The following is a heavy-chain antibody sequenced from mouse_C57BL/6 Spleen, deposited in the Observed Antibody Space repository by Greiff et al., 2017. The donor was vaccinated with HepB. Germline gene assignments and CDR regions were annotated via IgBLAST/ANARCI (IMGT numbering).Heavy chain of an antibody. D-gene: IGHD1-1*02. CDR3: ARGGGFSWFAY. CDR1: GYTFTSYW. CDR2: IDPSDSYT. V-gene: IGHV1-50*01. J-gene: IGHJ3*01. Sequence: VQLQQPGAELVKPGASVKLSCKASGYTFTSYWMQWVKQRPGQGLEWIGEIDPSDSYTNYNQKFKGKATLTVDKSSSTAYMELNSLTSEDSAVYYCARGGGFSWFAYWGQGTLVTVSA.